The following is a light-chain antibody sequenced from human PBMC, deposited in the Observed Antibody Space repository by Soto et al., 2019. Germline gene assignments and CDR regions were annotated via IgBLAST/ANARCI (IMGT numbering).Light chain of an antibody. CDR3: QQYGSSPLT. CDR2: GAS. CDR1: QSVSSSY. Sequence: EIVLTQSPGTLSLSPGERATLSCRASQSVSSSYLAWYQQKPGQAPRLLIYGASSRATGLPDRFSGSGSGTTLPLPISRLEPEHCAVYYCQQYGSSPLTFGPGTKVDIK. V-gene: IGKV3-20*01. J-gene: IGKJ3*01.